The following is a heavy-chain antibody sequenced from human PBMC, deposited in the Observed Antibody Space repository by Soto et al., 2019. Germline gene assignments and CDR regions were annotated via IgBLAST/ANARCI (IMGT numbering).Heavy chain of an antibody. CDR2: ISSSSSYI. Sequence: PGGSLRLSCAASGFTFSSYSMNWVRQAPGKGLEWVSSISSSSSYIYYADSVKGRFTISRDNAKNSLYLQMNSLRAEDTAVYYCARDASGYSSGWYGYWGQGTLVTVSS. CDR1: GFTFSSYS. J-gene: IGHJ4*02. CDR3: ARDASGYSSGWYGY. D-gene: IGHD6-19*01. V-gene: IGHV3-21*01.